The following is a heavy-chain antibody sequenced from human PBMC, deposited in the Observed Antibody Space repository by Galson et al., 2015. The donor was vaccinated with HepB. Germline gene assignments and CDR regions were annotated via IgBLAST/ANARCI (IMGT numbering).Heavy chain of an antibody. Sequence: ETLSLTCAVYGGSFSGFYWSWIRQSPGKGLEWIGEIHHSGSTNYNPSLKSRVNISVDTSMNQFSLNLSSVTAADTAVYLCARGSSRRWNPWGQGTLVTVSS. CDR1: GGSFSGFY. V-gene: IGHV4-34*01. J-gene: IGHJ5*02. CDR3: ARGSSRRWNP. D-gene: IGHD5-24*01. CDR2: IHHSGST.